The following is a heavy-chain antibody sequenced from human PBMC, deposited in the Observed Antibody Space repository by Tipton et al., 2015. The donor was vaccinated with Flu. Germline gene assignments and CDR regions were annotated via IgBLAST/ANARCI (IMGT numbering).Heavy chain of an antibody. J-gene: IGHJ6*02. CDR2: ISSSGNTI. D-gene: IGHD3-3*01. Sequence: SLRLSCAAFGFTFSDYYMSWLRQARGKGLEWVSHISSSGNTINYADSVKGRFTISRDNAKSSLYLQMNSLRAEDTAVYYCARDHPPTITVLGEITDYFGMAVWGQGTTVTVSS. V-gene: IGHV3-11*01. CDR3: ARDHPPTITVLGEITDYFGMAV. CDR1: GFTFSDYY.